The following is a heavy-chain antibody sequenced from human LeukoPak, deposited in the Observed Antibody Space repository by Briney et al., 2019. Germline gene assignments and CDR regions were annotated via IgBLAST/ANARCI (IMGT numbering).Heavy chain of an antibody. CDR2: FDPEDGET. CDR1: GYTLTELS. CDR3: ATEAQERHIVVVTAIQGAFDI. J-gene: IGHJ3*02. Sequence: GASVKVSCKVSGYTLTELSMHWVRQAPGKGLEWMGGFDPEDGETIYAQKFQGRVTMTEDTSTDTAYMELSSLRSEDTAVYYCATEAQERHIVVVTAIQGAFDIWGQGTMVTVSS. D-gene: IGHD2-21*02. V-gene: IGHV1-24*01.